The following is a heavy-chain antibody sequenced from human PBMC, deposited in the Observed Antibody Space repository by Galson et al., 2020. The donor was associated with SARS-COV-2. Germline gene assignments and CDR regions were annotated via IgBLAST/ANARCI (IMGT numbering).Heavy chain of an antibody. CDR1: GFTFSSYG. CDR2: ISPSSDYT. V-gene: IGHV3-21*05. D-gene: IGHD6-13*01. J-gene: IGHJ4*02. Sequence: GGSLRLSCAASGFTFSSYGMHWVRQAPGKGLEWISYISPSSDYTNYADSVRGRFTISRDNTKTSLFLHMDSLRAEDTAVYYCAGSHKNFWYNFDNWGQGALVTVSS. CDR3: AGSHKNFWYNFDN.